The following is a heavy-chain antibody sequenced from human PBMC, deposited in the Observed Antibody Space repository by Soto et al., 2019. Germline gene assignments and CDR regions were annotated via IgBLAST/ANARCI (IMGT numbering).Heavy chain of an antibody. V-gene: IGHV1-8*01. D-gene: IGHD3-10*01. J-gene: IGHJ6*03. CDR3: AREQAFSVYYYYYMDA. Sequence: ASVKVSCKASGYTFTSYDINWVRQATGQGLEWMGWMNPNSGNTGYAQKFQGRVTMTRNTSISTAYMELSSLRSEDTAVYYCAREQAFSVYYYYYMDAWGKGTTVTVSS. CDR1: GYTFTSYD. CDR2: MNPNSGNT.